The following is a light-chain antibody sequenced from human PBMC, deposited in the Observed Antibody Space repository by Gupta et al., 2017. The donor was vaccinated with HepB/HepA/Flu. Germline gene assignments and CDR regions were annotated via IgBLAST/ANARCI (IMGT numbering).Light chain of an antibody. CDR3: QQSDNLPRT. J-gene: IGKJ1*01. CDR1: QSIGRS. CDR2: YAS. V-gene: IGKV6D-21*02. Sequence: EIVLTQSPDFQSVSPKEKVTISCRASQSIGRSLNWFQQKPGQSPKLLIKYASESISGVPSRFSGSGSGTDFTLTINILEADDAAEYYCQQSDNLPRTFGQGTKVEIK.